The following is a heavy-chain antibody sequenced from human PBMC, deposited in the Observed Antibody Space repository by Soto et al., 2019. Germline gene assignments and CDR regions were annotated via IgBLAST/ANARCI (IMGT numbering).Heavy chain of an antibody. V-gene: IGHV3-30*18. D-gene: IGHD3-22*01. CDR1: GFTFSSYG. CDR2: ISYDGSNK. CDR3: AKDQFGDLYYYDSSGLRFDY. Sequence: QAGGSLRLSCAASGFTFSSYGMHWVRQAPGKGLEWVAVISYDGSNKYYVDSVKGRFTISRDNSKNTLYLQMNSLRAEDTAVYYCAKDQFGDLYYYDSSGLRFDYWGQGTLVTVSS. J-gene: IGHJ4*02.